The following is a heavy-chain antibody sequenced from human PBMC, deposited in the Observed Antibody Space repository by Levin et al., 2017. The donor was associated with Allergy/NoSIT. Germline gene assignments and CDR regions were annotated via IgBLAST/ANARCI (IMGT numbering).Heavy chain of an antibody. CDR1: GGSISSGGYS. CDR2: IYHSGST. V-gene: IGHV4-30-2*01. J-gene: IGHJ4*02. D-gene: IGHD3-22*01. Sequence: PSETLSLTCAVSGGSISSGGYSWSWIRQPPGKGLEWIGYIYHSGSTYYNPSLKSRVTISVDRSKNQFSLKLSSVTAAGTAVYYCARGGVGYYDSSSSFDYWGQGTLVTVSS. CDR3: ARGGVGYYDSSSSFDY.